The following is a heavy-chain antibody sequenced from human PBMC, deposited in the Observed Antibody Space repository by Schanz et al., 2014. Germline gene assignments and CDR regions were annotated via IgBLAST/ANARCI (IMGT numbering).Heavy chain of an antibody. CDR1: GLTFSDYY. D-gene: IGHD6-19*01. Sequence: PGGSLRLSCAASGLTFSDYYMSWIRQAPGKGLEWVAVMWNDGIKTHYADSGKGRFTISRDNSKNTVYLQMNSLRTDDTAMYYCARDPNTSAWLPYFDTWGQGTLVTVSS. CDR3: ARDPNTSAWLPYFDT. J-gene: IGHJ4*02. V-gene: IGHV3-33*08. CDR2: MWNDGIKT.